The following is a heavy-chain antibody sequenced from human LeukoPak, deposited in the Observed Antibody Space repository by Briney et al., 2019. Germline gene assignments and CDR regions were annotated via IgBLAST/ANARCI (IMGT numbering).Heavy chain of an antibody. J-gene: IGHJ3*02. Sequence: SETLSLTCAVSGGSISSGGYSWSWIRQPPGKGLEWIGYIYHSGSTYYNPSLKSRVTISVGRSKNRFSLKLSSVTAADTAVYYCARGGYSGYDDAFDIWGQGTMVTVSS. CDR1: GGSISSGGYS. CDR2: IYHSGST. D-gene: IGHD5-12*01. CDR3: ARGGYSGYDDAFDI. V-gene: IGHV4-30-2*01.